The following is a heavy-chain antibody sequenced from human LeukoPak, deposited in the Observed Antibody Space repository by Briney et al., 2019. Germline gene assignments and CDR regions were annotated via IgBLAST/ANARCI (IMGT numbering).Heavy chain of an antibody. V-gene: IGHV4-34*01. Sequence: PSETLSLTCAVYGGSFSGYYWSWIRQPPGKGLEWIGEINHSGSTNYNPSLKSRVTMSVDTSKNQFSLKLSPVTAADTAVYYCARAPTGTGGWNWFDPWGQGTLVTVSS. CDR2: INHSGST. D-gene: IGHD1-1*01. CDR1: GGSFSGYY. CDR3: ARAPTGTGGWNWFDP. J-gene: IGHJ5*02.